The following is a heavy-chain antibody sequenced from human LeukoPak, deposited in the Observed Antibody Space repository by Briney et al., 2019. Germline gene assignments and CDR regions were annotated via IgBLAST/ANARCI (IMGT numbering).Heavy chain of an antibody. Sequence: SETLSLTCDVSGYSISSGYYWGWIRPAPGKGLEWIGSMYHSGSTYYNPSLKSRVTISVDTSKNQFSLKLSSVTAADTAVYYCARPNSSSWYYFDNWGQGTLVTVSS. CDR2: MYHSGST. D-gene: IGHD6-13*01. CDR1: GYSISSGYY. CDR3: ARPNSSSWYYFDN. J-gene: IGHJ4*02. V-gene: IGHV4-38-2*01.